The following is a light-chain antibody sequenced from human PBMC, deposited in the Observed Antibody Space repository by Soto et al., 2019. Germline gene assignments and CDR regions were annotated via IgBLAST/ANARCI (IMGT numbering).Light chain of an antibody. J-gene: IGKJ1*01. CDR3: QQYNNWPPWT. Sequence: EVVMTQSPATLSVSPGEGATLSCRASQSVRSNIAWYQQKPGQAPRLLIYDASTMAAGIPARFGGTVSGTEFTLTISSLQSEDFAVYYCQQYNNWPPWTFGQGTKVEIK. V-gene: IGKV3-15*01. CDR1: QSVRSN. CDR2: DAS.